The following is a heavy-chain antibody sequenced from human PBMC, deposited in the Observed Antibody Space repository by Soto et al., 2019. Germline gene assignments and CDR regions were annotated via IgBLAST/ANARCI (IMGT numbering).Heavy chain of an antibody. J-gene: IGHJ6*02. CDR1: GFTFSSYG. D-gene: IGHD3-3*01. V-gene: IGHV3-30*18. CDR3: VKDRAIFGVVSYYGMDV. CDR2: ISYDGSNK. Sequence: PGGSLRLSCAASGFTFSSYGMHWVRQAPGKGLEWVAVISYDGSNKYYADSVKGRFTISRDNSKNTLYLQMNSLRAEDTAVYYCVKDRAIFGVVSYYGMDVWGQGTTVTVYS.